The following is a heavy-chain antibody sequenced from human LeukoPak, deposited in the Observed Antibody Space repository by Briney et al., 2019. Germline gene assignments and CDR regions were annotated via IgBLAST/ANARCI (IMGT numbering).Heavy chain of an antibody. D-gene: IGHD3-3*01. CDR1: GYTFTGYY. CDR2: INPSGGST. Sequence: ASVKVSCKASGYTFTGYYMHWVRQAPGQGLEWMGIINPSGGSTSYAQKFQGRVTTTRDTSTSTVYMELSSLRSEDTAVYYCARDPQEWLAFDYWGQGTLVTVSS. CDR3: ARDPQEWLAFDY. J-gene: IGHJ4*02. V-gene: IGHV1-46*01.